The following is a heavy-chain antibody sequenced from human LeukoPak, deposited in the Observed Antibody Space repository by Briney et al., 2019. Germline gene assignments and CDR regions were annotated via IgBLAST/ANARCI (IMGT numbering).Heavy chain of an antibody. CDR3: ARGYYYRSGSHY. Sequence: LTGGSLRLSCAASGFTFHDYAMHWVRQAPGKGLEWVSLISGDAFSTYYVDSVKGRFTVSRDNTKNALYRQMNSLRTEDTAVYFCARGYYYRSGSHYWGQGTLVTVSS. J-gene: IGHJ4*02. V-gene: IGHV3-43*02. CDR1: GFTFHDYA. D-gene: IGHD3-10*01. CDR2: ISGDAFST.